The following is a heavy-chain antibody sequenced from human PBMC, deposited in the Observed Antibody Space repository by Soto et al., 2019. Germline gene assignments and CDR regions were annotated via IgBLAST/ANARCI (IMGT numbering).Heavy chain of an antibody. V-gene: IGHV3-48*02. CDR2: IGSSGITR. D-gene: IGHD6-19*01. Sequence: EVQLVESGGGLVQPGGSLRLSCAASGFTFSSFTMNWVRQAPGKGLEWVSYIGSSGITRYHADSVKGRFTVSRDNARNSLSLQMNSLRDEDTALYYCASSGSSGYHRYRLGSNDACEVWGQGTRVTVSP. CDR3: ASSGSSGYHRYRLGSNDACEV. CDR1: GFTFSSFT. J-gene: IGHJ3*01.